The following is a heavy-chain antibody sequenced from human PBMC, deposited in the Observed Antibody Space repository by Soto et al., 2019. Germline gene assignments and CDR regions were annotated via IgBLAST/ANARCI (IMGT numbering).Heavy chain of an antibody. V-gene: IGHV4-59*01. J-gene: IGHJ5*02. D-gene: IGHD6-6*01. CDR3: ARAARSNWFDP. CDR1: GGSISSYY. CDR2: IYYSGST. Sequence: SETLSLTCTVPGGSISSYYWSWIRQPPGKGLEWIGYIYYSGSTNYNPSLKSRVTISVDTSKNQFSLKLSSVTAADTAVYYCARAARSNWFDPWGQGTLVTVSS.